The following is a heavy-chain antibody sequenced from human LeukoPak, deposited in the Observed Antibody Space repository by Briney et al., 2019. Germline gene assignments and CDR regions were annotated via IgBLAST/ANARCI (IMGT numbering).Heavy chain of an antibody. CDR3: AMTTVTMWYFDY. D-gene: IGHD4-11*01. CDR1: GFTFSNYW. J-gene: IGHJ4*02. V-gene: IGHV3-7*01. Sequence: GGSLRLSCAASGFTFSNYWMSWVRQAPGKGLEWVANIKQDGSEKYYVDSVKGRFTISRDNAKNSLYLQMNSLRAEDTAVYYCAMTTVTMWYFDYWGQGTLVTVSS. CDR2: IKQDGSEK.